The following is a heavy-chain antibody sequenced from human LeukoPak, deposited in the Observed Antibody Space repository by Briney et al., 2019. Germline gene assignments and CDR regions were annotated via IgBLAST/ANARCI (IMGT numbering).Heavy chain of an antibody. CDR3: ARVLLWFGHYYYYMDV. V-gene: IGHV4-39*07. CDR2: VSNSGSA. J-gene: IGHJ6*03. Sequence: SETLSLTCIVSGGSISKSPYYWAWIRQPPGKGLEWIGSVSNSGSAYYNASLKSRVTISVDTSKNQFSLKLSSVTAADTAVYYCARVLLWFGHYYYYMDVWGKGTTVTVSS. CDR1: GGSISKSPYY. D-gene: IGHD3-10*01.